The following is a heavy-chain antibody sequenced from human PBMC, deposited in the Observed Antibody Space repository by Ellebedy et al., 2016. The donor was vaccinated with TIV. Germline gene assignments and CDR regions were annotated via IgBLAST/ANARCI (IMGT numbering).Heavy chain of an antibody. CDR1: GFTFGSFD. Sequence: GESLKISCIGSGFTFGSFDMTWVRQAPGKGLEWVSRISGSGGTTYHADSVKGRFTISRDNSKKTLYLQMNSLRVEETAVYYCAKDLRGPFDYWGQGTLVTVSS. V-gene: IGHV3-23*01. J-gene: IGHJ4*02. CDR2: ISGSGGTT. CDR3: AKDLRGPFDY.